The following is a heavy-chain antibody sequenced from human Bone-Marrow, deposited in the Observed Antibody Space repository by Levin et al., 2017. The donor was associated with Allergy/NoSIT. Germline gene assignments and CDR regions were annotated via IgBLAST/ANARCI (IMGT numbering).Heavy chain of an antibody. Sequence: ASVKVSCKASGYTFTSYDINWVRQATGQELEWMGWMNPNSGNTGYAQKFQGRVTMTRNTSISTAYMELSSLRSEDTAVYYCARRRLQGNWFDPWGQGTLVTVSS. CDR2: MNPNSGNT. CDR3: ARRRLQGNWFDP. D-gene: IGHD4-11*01. V-gene: IGHV1-8*01. J-gene: IGHJ5*02. CDR1: GYTFTSYD.